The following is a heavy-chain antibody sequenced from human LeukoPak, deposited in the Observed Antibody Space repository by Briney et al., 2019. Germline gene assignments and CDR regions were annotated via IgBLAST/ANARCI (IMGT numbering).Heavy chain of an antibody. J-gene: IGHJ2*01. CDR3: ARAAVLRGVRHFDL. D-gene: IGHD3-10*01. CDR2: IYYSGST. CDR1: GGSISSSY. Sequence: SETLSLTCTVSGGSISSSYWSWIRQPLGKGLEWIGYIYYSGSTNYNPSLKSRVTISVDTSKNQFSLKLSSVTAADTAVYYCARAAVLRGVRHFDLWGRGTLVTVSS. V-gene: IGHV4-59*01.